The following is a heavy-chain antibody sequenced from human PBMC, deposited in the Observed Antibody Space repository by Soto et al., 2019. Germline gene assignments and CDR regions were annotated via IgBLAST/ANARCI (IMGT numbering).Heavy chain of an antibody. CDR2: ISSSGSTI. CDR1: GFTFSDYY. Sequence: GGSLRLSCAASGFTFSDYYMSWIHQAPGKGLEWVSYISSSGSTIYYADSVKGRFTISRDNAKNSLYLQMNSLRAEDTAVYYCARDPGGYSSGWYPYYFDYWGQGTLVTVSS. V-gene: IGHV3-11*01. D-gene: IGHD6-19*01. J-gene: IGHJ4*02. CDR3: ARDPGGYSSGWYPYYFDY.